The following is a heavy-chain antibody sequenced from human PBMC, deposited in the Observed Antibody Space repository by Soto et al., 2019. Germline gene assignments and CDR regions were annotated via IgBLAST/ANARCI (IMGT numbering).Heavy chain of an antibody. D-gene: IGHD3-10*01. V-gene: IGHV1-8*01. CDR3: GRCSFTGRWKSHFINY. J-gene: IGHJ4*02. CDR2: MDPNNGNT. Sequence: ASVKVSCKASGYTFTRFGINWVRQAPGQGLEWMGRMDPNNGNTGCAQKLQGRVTMTGNASITTAYMELSSLRSEDTAVYYCGRCSFTGRWKSHFINYWGQGTLVTVSS. CDR1: GYTFTRFG.